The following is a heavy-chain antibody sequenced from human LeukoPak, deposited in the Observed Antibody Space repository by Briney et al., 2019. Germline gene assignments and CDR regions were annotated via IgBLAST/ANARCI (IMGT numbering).Heavy chain of an antibody. CDR2: IYDSGST. CDR3: ARITGDRWYYSDY. D-gene: IGHD7-27*01. Sequence: SETLSLTCTVSGVSISSYYWSWIRQPPGKGLEWIGYIYDSGSTNYNPSLKSRVTTSVGTSKNKFSLKLSSVTAADTAVYYCARITGDRWYYSDYWGQGTLVTVSS. V-gene: IGHV4-59*01. J-gene: IGHJ4*02. CDR1: GVSISSYY.